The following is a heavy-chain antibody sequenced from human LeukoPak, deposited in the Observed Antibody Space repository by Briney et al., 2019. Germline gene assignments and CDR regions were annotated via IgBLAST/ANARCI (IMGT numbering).Heavy chain of an antibody. J-gene: IGHJ6*03. CDR2: ISFDGSNK. Sequence: HPGRSLRLSCAASGFTFKRYAMHWVRQAPGKGLEWVAVISFDGSNKYYADSVKGRFTISRDNSKNTLYLQMNNLRAEDTAVYHCARVSNAYYYYYMDVWGQGTTVTVSS. V-gene: IGHV3-30*04. CDR1: GFTFKRYA. CDR3: ARVSNAYYYYYMDV.